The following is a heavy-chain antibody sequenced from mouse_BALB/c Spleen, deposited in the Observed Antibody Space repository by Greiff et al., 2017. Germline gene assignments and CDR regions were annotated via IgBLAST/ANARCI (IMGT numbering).Heavy chain of an antibody. J-gene: IGHJ2*01. CDR2: ISSGSSTI. CDR3: ARSYCFDY. V-gene: IGHV5-17*02. CDR1: GFTFSSFG. Sequence: EVQVVESGGGLVQPGGSRKLSCAASGFTFSSFGMHWVRQAPEKGLEWVAYISSGSSTIYYADTVKGRFTISRDNPKNTLFLQMTSLRSEDTAMYYCARSYCFDYWGQGTTLTVSS. D-gene: IGHD1-1*01.